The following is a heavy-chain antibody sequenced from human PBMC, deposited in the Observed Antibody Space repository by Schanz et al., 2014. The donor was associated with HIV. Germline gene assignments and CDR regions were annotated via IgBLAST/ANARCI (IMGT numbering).Heavy chain of an antibody. V-gene: IGHV4-34*02. Sequence: QVQLQQWGARVLKPSGTLSLTCAVYGGSFSGYYWSWIRQAPGKGLEWIGEINHRGKTNYNPSLKSGVTRSSTMSKNQSSRKLPSVTAADTAVYYCAREKGGTTAWYGTYYFDYWGQGTQVTVSS. CDR2: INHRGKT. J-gene: IGHJ4*02. D-gene: IGHD1-1*01. CDR3: AREKGGTTAWYGTYYFDY. CDR1: GGSFSGYY.